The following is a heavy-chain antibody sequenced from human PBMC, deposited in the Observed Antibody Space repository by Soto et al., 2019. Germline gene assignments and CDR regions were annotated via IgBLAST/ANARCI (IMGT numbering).Heavy chain of an antibody. CDR1: GFTVSSNY. Sequence: GGSLRLSCAASGFTVSSNYMSWVRQAPGKGLEWVSVIYSGGSTYYADSVKGRFTISRDNSKNTLYLQMNSLRAEDTAVYYCARVPTPIGLPRYYYMDVWGKGTTVTV. CDR3: ARVPTPIGLPRYYYMDV. D-gene: IGHD4-17*01. V-gene: IGHV3-66*01. J-gene: IGHJ6*03. CDR2: IYSGGST.